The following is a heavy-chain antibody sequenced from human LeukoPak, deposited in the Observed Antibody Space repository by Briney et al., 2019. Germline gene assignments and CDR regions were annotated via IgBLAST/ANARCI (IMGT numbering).Heavy chain of an antibody. D-gene: IGHD5-18*01. J-gene: IGHJ4*02. CDR3: ARTLYSYGLYYFDY. CDR1: GYTFTSYG. Sequence: ASVKVSCKASGYTFTSYGISWVRQAPGQGLEWMGWISAYNGNTNYAQKLQGRVTMTTDTSTSTAYMELRSLRSDDTAVYYCARTLYSYGLYYFDYWGQGTLATVSS. CDR2: ISAYNGNT. V-gene: IGHV1-18*01.